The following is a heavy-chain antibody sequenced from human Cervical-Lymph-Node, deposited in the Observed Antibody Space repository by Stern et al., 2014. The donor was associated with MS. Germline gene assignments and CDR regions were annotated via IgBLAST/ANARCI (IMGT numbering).Heavy chain of an antibody. Sequence: EMPLVESGGALVQPGGSLRLSCAASGFTFSNSWMNWVRQLPGKGLVWVSLYNRDGSTTTYADYVKGRFSIYRDNAKNTLYLQMNSLRAEDTAVYYCTTMAGPIDHWGQGTLVTVSS. CDR2: YNRDGSTT. D-gene: IGHD3-10*01. CDR1: GFTFSNSW. J-gene: IGHJ4*02. CDR3: TTMAGPIDH. V-gene: IGHV3-74*02.